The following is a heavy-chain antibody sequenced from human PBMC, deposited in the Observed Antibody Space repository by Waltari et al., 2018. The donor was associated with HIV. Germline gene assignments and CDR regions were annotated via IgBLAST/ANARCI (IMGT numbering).Heavy chain of an antibody. CDR1: GFTSSIFG. CDR3: AKEGWELLQFGYYFDY. Sequence: VLLVESGGGVVEPGKALSIPCGASGFTSSIFGITWVRQAPGKGLDCVEVISFDGRNKYYADSVKGRFTISRDNSKNTVYLQMNSLRADDTAVYYCAKEGWELLQFGYYFDYWGQGTLVTVSS. J-gene: IGHJ4*02. D-gene: IGHD1-26*01. V-gene: IGHV3-30*18. CDR2: ISFDGRNK.